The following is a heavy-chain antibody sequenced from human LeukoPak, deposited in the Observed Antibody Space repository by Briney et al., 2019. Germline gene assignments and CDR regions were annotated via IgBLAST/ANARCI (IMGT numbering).Heavy chain of an antibody. Sequence: ASVKVSCKASGYTFTGYYMHWVRQAPGQGLEWMGWINPNSGGTNYAQKFQGRVTMTRDTSISTAYMELSRLRSDDTAVYYCARTAAAGGGYWFDPWGQGTLVTVSS. D-gene: IGHD6-13*01. CDR2: INPNSGGT. CDR3: ARTAAAGGGYWFDP. J-gene: IGHJ5*02. CDR1: GYTFTGYY. V-gene: IGHV1-2*02.